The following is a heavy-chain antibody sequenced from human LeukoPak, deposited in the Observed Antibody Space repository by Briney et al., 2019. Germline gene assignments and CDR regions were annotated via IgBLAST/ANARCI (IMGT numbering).Heavy chain of an antibody. CDR1: GFTFRSYS. J-gene: IGHJ4*02. CDR2: ISSGSGTI. V-gene: IGHV3-48*01. CDR3: AKGLGGSGSYWMKYFDY. D-gene: IGHD3-10*01. Sequence: PGGSLRLSCAASGFTFRSYSMNWVRQAPGKGLEWVSYISSGSGTIYYADSVKGRFTISRDNSKNTLYLQMNSPRAEDTAVYYCAKGLGGSGSYWMKYFDYWGQGTLVTVSS.